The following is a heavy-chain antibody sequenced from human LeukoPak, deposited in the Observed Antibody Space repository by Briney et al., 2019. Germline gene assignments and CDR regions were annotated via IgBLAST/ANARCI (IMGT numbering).Heavy chain of an antibody. V-gene: IGHV1-18*01. CDR2: ISANTGKT. J-gene: IGHJ4*02. CDR3: AKVAGHRMDY. Sequence: ASVKVSCKASGYTFATYGFCWVRQAPGHGLEWMGWISANTGKTDYARKFQGRGTMTTDTSTSTAYMELRSLRPDDTAVYYCAKVAGHRMDYWGQGNLLTVSS. CDR1: GYTFATYG. D-gene: IGHD6-13*01.